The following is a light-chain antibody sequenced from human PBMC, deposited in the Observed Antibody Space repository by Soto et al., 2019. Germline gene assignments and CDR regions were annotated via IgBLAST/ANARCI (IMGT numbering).Light chain of an antibody. CDR1: SSDVGGYNY. J-gene: IGLJ1*01. V-gene: IGLV2-14*03. CDR2: DVS. Sequence: QSVLTRPASVSGSPGQSITISCTGTSSDVGGYNYVSWYQQHPGKAPKLMIYDVSNRPSGVSNRFSGSKSGNTASLTISGLQAEDEGDYYCSSYTSSSTLLYVFGTGTKVTVL. CDR3: SSYTSSSTLLYV.